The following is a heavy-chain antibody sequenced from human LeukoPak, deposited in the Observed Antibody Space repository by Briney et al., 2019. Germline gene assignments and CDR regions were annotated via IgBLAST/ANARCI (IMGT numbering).Heavy chain of an antibody. CDR2: IKQDGSEK. J-gene: IGHJ6*03. D-gene: IGHD6-13*01. CDR1: GFTFSSYW. V-gene: IGHV3-7*01. CDR3: ARSAKGSSWYHLGYYYYSYYMDV. Sequence: GGSLRLSCAASGFTFSSYWMSWVRQAPGKGLEWVANIKQDGSEKYYVDSVKGRFTISRDNAKNSLYLQMTRLRADDTAVYYCARSAKGSSWYHLGYYYYSYYMDVWGKGTTVTVSS.